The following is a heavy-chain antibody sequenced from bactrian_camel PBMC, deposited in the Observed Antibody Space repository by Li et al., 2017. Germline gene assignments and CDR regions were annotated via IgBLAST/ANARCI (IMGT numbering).Heavy chain of an antibody. D-gene: IGHD1*01. CDR2: IAQDGRT. J-gene: IGHJ6*01. V-gene: IGHV3S53*01. CDR1: GATHMSSFC. CDR3: AAGWGHCDLQADFRA. Sequence: VQLVESGGGEVQAGGSLRVSCKASGATHMSSFCMAWFRQTSMNEREGVGSIAQDGRTTYADSLEGRFSISKDNAKDTLYLEMRSLKPEDSGVYFCAAGWGHCDLQADFRAWGQGTQVTVS.